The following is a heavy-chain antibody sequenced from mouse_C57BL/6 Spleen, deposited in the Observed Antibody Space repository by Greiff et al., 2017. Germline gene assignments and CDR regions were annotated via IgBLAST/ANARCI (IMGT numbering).Heavy chain of an antibody. Sequence: EVMLVESGEGLVKPGGSLKLSCAASGFTFSSYAMSWVRQTPEKRLEWVAYISSGGDYIYYADTVKGRFTISRDNARNTLYLQMSSLKSEDTAMYYCTRDKDYGSTYYYAMDYWGQGTSVTVSS. V-gene: IGHV5-9-1*02. D-gene: IGHD1-1*01. J-gene: IGHJ4*01. CDR1: GFTFSSYA. CDR3: TRDKDYGSTYYYAMDY. CDR2: ISSGGDYI.